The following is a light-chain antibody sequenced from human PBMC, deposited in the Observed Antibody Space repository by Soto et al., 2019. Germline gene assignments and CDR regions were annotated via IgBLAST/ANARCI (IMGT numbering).Light chain of an antibody. CDR3: QQYDDWPLT. V-gene: IGKV3-15*01. Sequence: EVVMTQSPGTLSVSPGGRATLSCRASRSLTTNLAWYQKKPGQAPRLLIHDASTRVTGIPARFSGSGSGTEFTLTISSLQSEDFAVYYCQQYDDWPLTFGQGTRLETK. CDR1: RSLTTN. J-gene: IGKJ5*01. CDR2: DAS.